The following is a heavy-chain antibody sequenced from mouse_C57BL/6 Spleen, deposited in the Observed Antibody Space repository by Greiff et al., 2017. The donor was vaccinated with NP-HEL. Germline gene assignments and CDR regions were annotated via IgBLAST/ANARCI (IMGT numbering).Heavy chain of an antibody. V-gene: IGHV8-8*01. Sequence: QVTLKESGPGILQPSQTLSLTCSFSGFSLSTFGMGVGWIRQPSGKGLEWLAHIWWDDDKYYNPALKSRLTNSKDTSKNQVFLKIANVDTADTATYYCARIAKDGYHGYFDVWGTGTTVTVSS. CDR1: GFSLSTFGMG. CDR2: IWWDDDK. J-gene: IGHJ1*03. D-gene: IGHD2-3*01. CDR3: ARIAKDGYHGYFDV.